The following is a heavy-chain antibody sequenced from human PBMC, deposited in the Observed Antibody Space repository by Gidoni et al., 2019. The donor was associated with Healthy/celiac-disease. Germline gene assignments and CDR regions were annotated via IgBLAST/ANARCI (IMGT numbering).Heavy chain of an antibody. CDR3: ARGPLRWEDAFDI. V-gene: IGHV4-59*01. CDR1: GGSISSYY. D-gene: IGHD4-17*01. CDR2: IYYSGST. Sequence: QVQLQESGTGLVKPSETLSLPSTVSGGSISSYYGSWIRQPPGKGLEWIGYIYYSGSTNYNPSLKSRVTISVDTSKNQFSLKLSSVTAADTAVYYCARGPLRWEDAFDIWGQGTMVTVSS. J-gene: IGHJ3*02.